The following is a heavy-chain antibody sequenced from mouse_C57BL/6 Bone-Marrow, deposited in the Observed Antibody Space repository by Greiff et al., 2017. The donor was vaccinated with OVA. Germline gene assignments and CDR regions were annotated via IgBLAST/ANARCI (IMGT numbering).Heavy chain of an antibody. CDR2: INPYNGDT. CDR3: ARRGYYGSSPFAY. V-gene: IGHV1-20*01. J-gene: IGHJ3*01. D-gene: IGHD1-1*01. Sequence: VQLQESGPELVKPGDSVKISCKASGYSFTGYFMNWVMQSHGKSLEWIGRINPYNGDTFYDQKFKGKATLTVDKSSSTAHMELRSLTSEDSAVYYCARRGYYGSSPFAYWGQGTLVTVSA. CDR1: GYSFTGYF.